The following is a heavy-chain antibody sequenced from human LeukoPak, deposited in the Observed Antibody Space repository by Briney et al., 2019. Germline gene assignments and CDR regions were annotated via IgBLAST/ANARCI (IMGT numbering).Heavy chain of an antibody. J-gene: IGHJ4*02. V-gene: IGHV3-74*01. CDR3: VSFYETY. CDR2: INSDGSSI. CDR1: GFTFSSHW. Sequence: GGSLRLSCAASGFTFSSHWMHWVRQAPGKGLVWVSRINSDGSSISYADSVKGRFTISRDNAKNTLYLQMNSRRAEDTAVYYCVSFYETYWGRGTLVTVSS. D-gene: IGHD2-2*01.